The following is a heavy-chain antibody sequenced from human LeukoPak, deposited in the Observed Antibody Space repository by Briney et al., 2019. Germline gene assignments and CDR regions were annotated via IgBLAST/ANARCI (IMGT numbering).Heavy chain of an antibody. CDR1: GFTFSSYD. D-gene: IGHD5-24*01. J-gene: IGHJ2*01. CDR2: IGTAGDT. CDR3: AKCRDGYNLWYFDL. Sequence: GGSLRLSCAASGFTFSSYDMHWVRQPTGKGLEWVSTIGTAGDTYYPGSVKGRFTISIENAKNSSYLQMNRLRAGDTAVYYCAKCRDGYNLWYFDLWGRGTLVTVSS. V-gene: IGHV3-13*01.